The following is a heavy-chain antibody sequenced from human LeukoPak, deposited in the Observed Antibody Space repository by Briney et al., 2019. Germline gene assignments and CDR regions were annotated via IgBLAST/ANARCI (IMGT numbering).Heavy chain of an antibody. D-gene: IGHD2-8*01. V-gene: IGHV3-48*03. CDR2: ISSGGNTE. CDR3: ARDTVNGPFVISLDY. CDR1: GFSFRTYE. Sequence: GGSLRLSCAASGFSFRTYEMNWVRHAPGKGLEGVSHISSGGNTEYYVDSVRGRFSMSRDNAKNLLFLQMNSLRAEDTAVYYCARDTVNGPFVISLDYWGQGALVTVSS. J-gene: IGHJ4*02.